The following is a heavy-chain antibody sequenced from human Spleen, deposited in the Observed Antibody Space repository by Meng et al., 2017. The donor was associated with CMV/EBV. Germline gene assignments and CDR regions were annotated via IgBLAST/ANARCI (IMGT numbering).Heavy chain of an antibody. CDR2: TSNDGANN. CDR3: ARAGPLTCTTTYCYTHYYYALDV. D-gene: IGHD3-16*02. Sequence: GGSLRLSCAASGLTFSKFAMHWVRQGPGKGLEWISVTSNDGANNYYADSVKGRFTISRDNSKNTVYLQMNSLKLEDMAVYYCARAGPLTCTTTYCYTHYYYALDVWGQGTTVTVSS. CDR1: GLTFSKFA. V-gene: IGHV3-30-3*01. J-gene: IGHJ6*02.